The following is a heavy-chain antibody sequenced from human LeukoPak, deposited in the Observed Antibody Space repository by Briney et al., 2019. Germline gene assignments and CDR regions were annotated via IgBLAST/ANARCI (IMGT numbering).Heavy chain of an antibody. V-gene: IGHV1-69*04. J-gene: IGHJ5*02. Sequence: SVKVSCEASGGTFSSYAISWVRQAPGQGLEWMGRIIPILGIANYAQKFQGRVTITADKSTSTAYMELSSLRSEDTAVYYCARDPHYSYDFWTGNWFDPWGQGTLVTVSS. CDR1: GGTFSSYA. CDR3: ARDPHYSYDFWTGNWFDP. CDR2: IIPILGIA. D-gene: IGHD3-3*01.